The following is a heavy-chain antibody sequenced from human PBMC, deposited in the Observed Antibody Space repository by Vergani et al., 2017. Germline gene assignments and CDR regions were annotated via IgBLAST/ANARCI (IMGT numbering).Heavy chain of an antibody. Sequence: EVQVVESGGGLVQPGGSLRLSCAASGFTFSHYSMNWVRQAPGKGLEWVSSISGNNDDVYYADSVKGRFTISRDNAKNSLYLDMSSLRAEDTAVYYCARDRGGRGSSYYYGMDVWGQGTTVTVSS. J-gene: IGHJ6*02. D-gene: IGHD2-15*01. CDR2: ISGNNDDV. V-gene: IGHV3-21*01. CDR3: ARDRGGRGSSYYYGMDV. CDR1: GFTFSHYS.